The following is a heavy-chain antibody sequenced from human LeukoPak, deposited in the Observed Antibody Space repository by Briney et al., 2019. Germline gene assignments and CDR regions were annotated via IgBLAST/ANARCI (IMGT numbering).Heavy chain of an antibody. D-gene: IGHD3-10*01. CDR2: IYYDGST. CDR3: ASLGGSGSWNFGY. J-gene: IGHJ4*02. V-gene: IGHV4-59*01. CDR1: RGSISSYY. Sequence: SETLSLTCAVSRGSISSYYWSWIRQSPGKGLEWIGYIYYDGSTNYNPSLKSRATISLDTSKNQFSLRLSSVTAADTAVYYCASLGGSGSWNFGYWGQGALVTVSS.